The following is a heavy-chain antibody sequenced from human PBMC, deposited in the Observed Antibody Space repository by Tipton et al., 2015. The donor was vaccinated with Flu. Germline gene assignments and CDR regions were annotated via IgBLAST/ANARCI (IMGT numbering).Heavy chain of an antibody. D-gene: IGHD4-17*01. Sequence: TLSLTCAVYGGSFSGYYWSWIRQPPGKGLEWIGEINHSGSTNYNPSLKSRVTISVDTSKNQFSLKLSSVTAADTAVYYCARESTVTGWFDPWGQGTLVTVSS. CDR2: INHSGST. J-gene: IGHJ5*02. CDR1: GGSFSGYY. V-gene: IGHV4-34*01. CDR3: ARESTVTGWFDP.